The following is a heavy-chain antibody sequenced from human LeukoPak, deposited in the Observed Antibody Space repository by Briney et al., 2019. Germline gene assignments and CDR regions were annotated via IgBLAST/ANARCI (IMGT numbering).Heavy chain of an antibody. J-gene: IGHJ4*02. CDR1: GGSISSGSNY. D-gene: IGHD6-6*01. CDR2: IYTSGST. Sequence: KTSQTLSLTCTASGGSISSGSNYWSWIRQPAGKGLEWIGRIYTSGSTNYNPSLKSRVTISVDTSKNQFSLKLSSVTAADTAVYYCARDEGGSSSSDYWGQGTLVTVSS. V-gene: IGHV4-61*02. CDR3: ARDEGGSSSSDY.